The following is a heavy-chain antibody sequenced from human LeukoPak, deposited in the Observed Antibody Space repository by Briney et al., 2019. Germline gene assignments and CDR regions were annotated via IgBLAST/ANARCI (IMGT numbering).Heavy chain of an antibody. CDR3: ARDRDGYNSSPFEY. Sequence: GGSLRLSCAASGFTFSGYGMNWVRQAPGKGLEGVSYISSSSSSMYYADSVKGRFTISRDNAKNSLYLQMNSLRAEDTAVYYCARDRDGYNSSPFEYWGQGTLVTVSS. CDR2: ISSSSSSM. J-gene: IGHJ4*02. CDR1: GFTFSGYG. D-gene: IGHD5-24*01. V-gene: IGHV3-48*04.